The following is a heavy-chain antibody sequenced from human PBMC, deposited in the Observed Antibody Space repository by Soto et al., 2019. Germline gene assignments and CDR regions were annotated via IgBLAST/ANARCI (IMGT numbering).Heavy chain of an antibody. Sequence: SETLSLTCAVYGGSFSGYYWSWIRQPPGKGLEWIGEINHSGSTNYNPSLKSRVTISVDTSKNQFSLKLSSVTAADTAVYYCARALGGGSSGWYPPPVSRYYFDYWGQGTLVTVSS. CDR2: INHSGST. D-gene: IGHD6-19*01. J-gene: IGHJ4*02. V-gene: IGHV4-34*01. CDR1: GGSFSGYY. CDR3: ARALGGGSSGWYPPPVSRYYFDY.